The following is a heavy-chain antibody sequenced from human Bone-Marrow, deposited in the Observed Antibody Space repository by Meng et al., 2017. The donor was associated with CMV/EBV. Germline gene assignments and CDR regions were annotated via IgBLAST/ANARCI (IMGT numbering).Heavy chain of an antibody. CDR3: ARAVVVTDRSPLRYFDL. Sequence: GESLKISCAASGFTFSTYNMNWVRQAPGKGLEWVSSISGSSAYIYYAGSVKARFTISRDNAKNSLSLQMNSLRAEDTAVYYCARAVVVTDRSPLRYFDLWGRGTLVTVSS. J-gene: IGHJ2*01. CDR2: ISGSSAYI. V-gene: IGHV3-21*01. D-gene: IGHD2-21*02. CDR1: GFTFSTYN.